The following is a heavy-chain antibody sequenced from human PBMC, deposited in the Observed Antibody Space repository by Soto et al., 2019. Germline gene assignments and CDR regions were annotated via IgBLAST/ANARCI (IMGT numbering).Heavy chain of an antibody. V-gene: IGHV1-18*01. Sequence: ASVKVSCKASGYTFTSYGISWVRQAPGQGLEWMGWISAYNGNTNYAQKLQGRVTMTTDTSTSTAYTELRSLRSDDTAVYYCARDPIITMVRGVISLLGMDVWGQGTTVTVSS. CDR2: ISAYNGNT. J-gene: IGHJ6*02. D-gene: IGHD3-10*01. CDR3: ARDPIITMVRGVISLLGMDV. CDR1: GYTFTSYG.